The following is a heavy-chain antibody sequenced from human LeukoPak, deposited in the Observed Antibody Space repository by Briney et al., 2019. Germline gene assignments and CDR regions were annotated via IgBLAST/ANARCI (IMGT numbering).Heavy chain of an antibody. V-gene: IGHV1-2*02. CDR3: ARDLGWQWLVLSNAFDI. Sequence: GASVTVSFTASGYTFTVYYMHWVRQAPGQGLEWMGWINPNSGGTNYAQKFQGRVTMTRDTSISTAYMELSRLRSDDTAVYYCARDLGWQWLVLSNAFDIWGQGTMVTVSS. CDR2: INPNSGGT. D-gene: IGHD6-19*01. CDR1: GYTFTVYY. J-gene: IGHJ3*02.